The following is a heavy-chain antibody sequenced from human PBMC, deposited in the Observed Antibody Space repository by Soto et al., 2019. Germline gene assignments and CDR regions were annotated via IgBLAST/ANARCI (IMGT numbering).Heavy chain of an antibody. CDR1: GDSFSSLS. D-gene: IGHD2-15*01. J-gene: IGHJ4*02. Sequence: QVNLVQSGAEVKKPGSSVKVSCKASGDSFSSLSLNWVRQAPGQGLEWVGGIIPVVGTGTYAQKFQDRVTISADKYTSTVYMELTSLTSEDTAVYYCAREIEPMGGPFDFWGQGTLVTVSS. CDR2: IIPVVGTG. V-gene: IGHV1-69*06. CDR3: AREIEPMGGPFDF.